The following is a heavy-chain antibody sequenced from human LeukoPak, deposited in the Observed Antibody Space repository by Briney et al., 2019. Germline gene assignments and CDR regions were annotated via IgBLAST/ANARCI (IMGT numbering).Heavy chain of an antibody. J-gene: IGHJ4*02. CDR2: IIPIFGTA. CDR1: GGTFSNHA. Sequence: GASVKVSCKASGGTFSNHAVSWVRQAPGQGLEWMGGIIPIFGTANYAQKFQGRVTMTRDTSISTAYMELSRLRSDDTAVYYCARVASGWYGGYFDYWGQGTLVTVSS. V-gene: IGHV1-69*05. CDR3: ARVASGWYGGYFDY. D-gene: IGHD6-19*01.